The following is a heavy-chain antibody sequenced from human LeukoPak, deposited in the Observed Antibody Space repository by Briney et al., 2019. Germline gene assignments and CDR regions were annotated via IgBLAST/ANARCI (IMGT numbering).Heavy chain of an antibody. Sequence: ASVKVSCKASRYTFTSYYMHWVRQAPGQGLEWMGIINPSGGSTSYAQKFQGRVTMARDTSTSTVYMELSSLRSEDTAVYYCARRAPDYYDSSGYYYGYWGQGTLVTVSS. CDR1: RYTFTSYY. CDR3: ARRAPDYYDSSGYYYGY. J-gene: IGHJ4*02. D-gene: IGHD3-22*01. V-gene: IGHV1-46*03. CDR2: INPSGGST.